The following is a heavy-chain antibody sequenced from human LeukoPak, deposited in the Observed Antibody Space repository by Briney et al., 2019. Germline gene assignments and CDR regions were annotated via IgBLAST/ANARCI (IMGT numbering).Heavy chain of an antibody. CDR2: INQDGSET. D-gene: IGHD2-2*01. V-gene: IGHV3-7*01. J-gene: IGHJ4*02. Sequence: PGGSLRLSCAVSGFIVNTYYMSWVRQVPGKGLEWVANINQDGSETYYVDSVKGRFTMSRDNAKKSVSLQMNSLRADDTAIYYCSAILYHWGQGTLVTVSS. CDR1: GFIVNTYY. CDR3: SAILYH.